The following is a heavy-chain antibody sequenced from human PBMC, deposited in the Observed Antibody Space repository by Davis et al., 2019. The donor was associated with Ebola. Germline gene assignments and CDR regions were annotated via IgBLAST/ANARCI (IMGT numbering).Heavy chain of an antibody. D-gene: IGHD3-22*01. CDR3: ASTYYYDSSGYPPLSAFDI. V-gene: IGHV4-30-2*01. Sequence: PSETLSLTCTVSGGSISSGGYSWSWIRQPPGKGLEWIGYIYHSGSTYYNPSLKSRVTISVDRSKNQFSLKLSSVTAADTAVYYCASTYYYDSSGYPPLSAFDIWGQGTMVTVSS. CDR1: GGSISSGGYS. J-gene: IGHJ3*02. CDR2: IYHSGST.